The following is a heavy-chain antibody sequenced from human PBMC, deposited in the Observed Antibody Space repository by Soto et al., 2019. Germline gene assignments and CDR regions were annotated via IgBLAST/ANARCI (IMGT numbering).Heavy chain of an antibody. D-gene: IGHD3-16*01. Sequence: GGSLRLSCAASGFTVSSNYMSWVRQAPGKGLEWVSVIYSGGSTYYADSVKGRFTISRDNSKNTLYLQMNSLRAEDTAVYYCASRTFGLDGPGMDVWGQGTTVTVSS. CDR3: ASRTFGLDGPGMDV. V-gene: IGHV3-53*01. J-gene: IGHJ6*02. CDR2: IYSGGST. CDR1: GFTVSSNY.